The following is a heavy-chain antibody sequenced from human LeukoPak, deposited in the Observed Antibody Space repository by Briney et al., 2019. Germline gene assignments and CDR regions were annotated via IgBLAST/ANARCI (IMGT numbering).Heavy chain of an antibody. J-gene: IGHJ4*02. CDR3: ARTIEANIAAAANREVYYFDY. D-gene: IGHD6-13*01. CDR2: IYTSGST. CDR1: GGSISSYY. Sequence: SETLSLTCTVSGGSISSYYWSWIRQPAGKGLEWIGRIYTSGSTNYNPSLKSRVTMSVDTSKNQFSLKLSSVTAADTAVYYCARTIEANIAAAANREVYYFDYWGQGTLVTVSS. V-gene: IGHV4-4*07.